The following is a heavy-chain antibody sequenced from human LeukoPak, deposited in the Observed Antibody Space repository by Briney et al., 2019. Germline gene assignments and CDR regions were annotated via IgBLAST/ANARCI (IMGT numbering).Heavy chain of an antibody. CDR3: TRDLGGGGYFDY. J-gene: IGHJ4*02. CDR2: INPTGGSA. V-gene: IGHV1-46*01. D-gene: IGHD3-16*01. CDR1: GYTFTNYY. Sequence: ASVKVSFKASGYTFTNYYMHWVRQAPGQGLEWMGIINPTGGSASCAQKFQGRVTMTRDTSTSTVYMELSSLRSEDTAVYYCTRDLGGGGYFDYWGQGTLVTVSS.